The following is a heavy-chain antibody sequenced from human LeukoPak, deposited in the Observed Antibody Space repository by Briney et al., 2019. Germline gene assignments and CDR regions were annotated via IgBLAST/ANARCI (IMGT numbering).Heavy chain of an antibody. Sequence: PGGSLRLSCAASGFSFSDYYMSWIRQAPGKGLEWISYISTTCSTMYYVDSVKGRFTISRDNAKNSLYLQMNSLRAEDTAVYYCARGSHYYEGENWFDPWGQGTLGTVSS. D-gene: IGHD3-22*01. V-gene: IGHV3-11*01. J-gene: IGHJ5*02. CDR1: GFSFSDYY. CDR2: ISTTCSTM. CDR3: ARGSHYYEGENWFDP.